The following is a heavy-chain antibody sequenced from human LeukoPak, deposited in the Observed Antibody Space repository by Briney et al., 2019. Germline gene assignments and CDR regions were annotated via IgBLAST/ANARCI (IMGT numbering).Heavy chain of an antibody. CDR3: GRDMVEAGMDV. Sequence: GGSLRLSCAASGFTFSGYSMNWVRQAPGKGREWVSSISSSSSYIYYADSVKGRFTISRDNAKNSLYLQMNSLRAEDTAVYYCGRDMVEAGMDVWGKGTTVTVSS. V-gene: IGHV3-21*01. CDR2: ISSSSSYI. D-gene: IGHD4/OR15-4a*01. CDR1: GFTFSGYS. J-gene: IGHJ6*03.